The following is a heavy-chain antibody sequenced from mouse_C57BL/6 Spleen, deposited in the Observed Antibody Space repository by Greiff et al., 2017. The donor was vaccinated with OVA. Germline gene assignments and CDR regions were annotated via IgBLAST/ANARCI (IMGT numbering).Heavy chain of an antibody. D-gene: IGHD1-2*01. CDR1: GYAFSSYW. V-gene: IGHV1-80*01. Sequence: VQLQQSGAELVKPGASVKISCKASGYAFSSYWMNWVKQRPGKGLEWIGQIYPGDGDTNYNGKFKGKATLTADKSSSTAYMQLSSLTSEDSAVYFCARDGVLYAMDYWGQGTSVTVSS. J-gene: IGHJ4*01. CDR2: IYPGDGDT. CDR3: ARDGVLYAMDY.